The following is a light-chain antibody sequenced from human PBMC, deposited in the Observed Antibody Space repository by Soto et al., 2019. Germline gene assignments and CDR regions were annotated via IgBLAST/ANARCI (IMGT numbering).Light chain of an antibody. CDR3: SSFTTSYFYV. CDR2: GVT. V-gene: IGLV2-14*01. CDR1: GSDIGAYNY. Sequence: QSALTHPSSVSGSPGQSITISCTGSGSDIGAYNYVSWYQQHPGKAPKLLIHGVTRRPSGVSSRFSASKSAYTASLTISGLQAEDEANYYCSSFTTSYFYVFGTGTKVTVL. J-gene: IGLJ1*01.